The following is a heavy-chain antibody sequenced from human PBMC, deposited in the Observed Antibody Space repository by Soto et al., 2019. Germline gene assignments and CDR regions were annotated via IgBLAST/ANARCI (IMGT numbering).Heavy chain of an antibody. J-gene: IGHJ3*02. CDR3: ARDPIIAVAGTLSYGAFDI. D-gene: IGHD6-19*01. V-gene: IGHV3-30-3*01. CDR2: ISYDGSNK. Sequence: ESGGGVVQPGRSLRLSCAASGFTFSSYAMHWVRQAPGKGLEWVAVISYDGSNKYYADSVKGRFTISRDNSKNTLYLQMNSLRAEDTAVYYCARDPIIAVAGTLSYGAFDIWGQGTMVTVSS. CDR1: GFTFSSYA.